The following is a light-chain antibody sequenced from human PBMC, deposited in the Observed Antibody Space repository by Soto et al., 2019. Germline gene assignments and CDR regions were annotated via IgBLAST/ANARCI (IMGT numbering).Light chain of an antibody. J-gene: IGKJ1*01. CDR3: QERSDWWT. V-gene: IGKV3-11*01. CDR2: DAS. Sequence: EIVLTQSPATLSLSPGERATLSCRASQSVDRYLAWYQQKPGQAPRLLIYDASSRASGIPARFSGSGSGTDFTLTISRLEPEDFAVYYCQERSDWWTFGQGTKVDIK. CDR1: QSVDRY.